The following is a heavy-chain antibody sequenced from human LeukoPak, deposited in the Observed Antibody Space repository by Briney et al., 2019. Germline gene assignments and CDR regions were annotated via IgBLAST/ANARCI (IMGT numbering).Heavy chain of an antibody. CDR1: GFTLSSYR. V-gene: IGHV3-7*03. Sequence: PGGSLRLSCAASGFTLSSYRMSWVRQAPGKGLEWVANIKQDGSEKYYVDSVKGRFTISRDNAKNSLYLQMNSLRAEDTAVYYCAKDQGWIFAHFDYWGQGTLVIVSS. J-gene: IGHJ4*02. CDR2: IKQDGSEK. D-gene: IGHD2-2*03. CDR3: AKDQGWIFAHFDY.